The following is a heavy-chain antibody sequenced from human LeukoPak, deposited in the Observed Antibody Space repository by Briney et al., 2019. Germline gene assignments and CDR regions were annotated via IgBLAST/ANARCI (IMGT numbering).Heavy chain of an antibody. CDR2: ISYDGSNK. J-gene: IGHJ4*02. CDR1: GFTFSSYA. D-gene: IGHD5-24*01. CDR3: ARDPNPYVEMATIADY. V-gene: IGHV3-30-3*01. Sequence: GGSLRLSGAASGFTFSSYAMHWVRQAPGKGLEWVAVISYDGSNKYYADSVKGRFTISRDNSKNTLYLQMNSLRAEDTAVYYCARDPNPYVEMATIADYWGQGTLVTVSS.